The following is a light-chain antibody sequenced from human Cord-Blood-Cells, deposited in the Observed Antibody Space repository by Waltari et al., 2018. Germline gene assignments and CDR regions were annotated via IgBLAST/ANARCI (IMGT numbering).Light chain of an antibody. CDR1: QSISSW. CDR3: QQYNSYLFT. CDR2: DAS. V-gene: IGKV1-5*01. Sequence: SASVGDRVTITCRASQSISSWLAWYQQKPGKAPKLLIYDASSLESGVPSRFSGSGSGTEFTLTISSLQPDDFATYYCQQYNSYLFTFGPGTKVDIK. J-gene: IGKJ3*01.